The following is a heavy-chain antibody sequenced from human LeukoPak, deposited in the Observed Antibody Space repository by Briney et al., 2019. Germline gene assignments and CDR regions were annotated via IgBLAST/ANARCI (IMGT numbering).Heavy chain of an antibody. Sequence: KPGESLKISCKGSGYTFTKYWIGWVRQMPGKGLEWLGIIYPGDSDTRYIASFQGQVTISTDKSINTAYLQWSSLKASDTAMYYCARRKDYSDSSGYGEVDYWGQGTLVTVSS. V-gene: IGHV5-51*01. CDR2: IYPGDSDT. CDR3: ARRKDYSDSSGYGEVDY. D-gene: IGHD3-22*01. J-gene: IGHJ4*02. CDR1: GYTFTKYW.